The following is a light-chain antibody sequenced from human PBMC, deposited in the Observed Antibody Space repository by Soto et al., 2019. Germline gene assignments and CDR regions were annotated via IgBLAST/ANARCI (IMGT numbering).Light chain of an antibody. CDR2: DDD. Sequence: QSVMTQPPSVSAAPGQRVTISCSGSSSNIGGNSVSWYQQLPGTAPKLLIYDDDKRPSGIPDRFSGSKSGTSATLGITGSQNGDEADYYCGSWDSSLSAYVFGTGTKLTVL. CDR3: GSWDSSLSAYV. V-gene: IGLV1-51*01. CDR1: SSNIGGNS. J-gene: IGLJ1*01.